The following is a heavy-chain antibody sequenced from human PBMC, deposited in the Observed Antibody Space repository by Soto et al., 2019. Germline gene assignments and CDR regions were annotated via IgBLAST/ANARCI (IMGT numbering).Heavy chain of an antibody. Sequence: RGSLLLSCVSSVFTFSTYAIHWVRQAPGKGLEWVAVIPFDGNYKYYGDSVKGRLTISRDNSNNMLSLQMDRLRAEDTAVYYCAKATYSGSHAYYHYGMDVWGQGTTVTVSS. CDR2: IPFDGNYK. CDR1: VFTFSTYA. J-gene: IGHJ6*01. CDR3: AKATYSGSHAYYHYGMDV. V-gene: IGHV3-30*18. D-gene: IGHD1-26*01.